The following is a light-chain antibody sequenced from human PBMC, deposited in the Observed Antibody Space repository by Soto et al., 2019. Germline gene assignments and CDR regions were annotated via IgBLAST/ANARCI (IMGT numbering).Light chain of an antibody. Sequence: QSVLTQSPSASASLGASVKLTCTLSSGHSNYAIAWHQQQPEKGPRYLMKLNSDGSHSKGDGIPDRFSGSSSGAERYLTISSLQSEDEADYYCQTWVTGIYVFGTGTKVTVL. J-gene: IGLJ1*01. CDR3: QTWVTGIYV. CDR2: LNSDGSH. V-gene: IGLV4-69*01. CDR1: SGHSNYA.